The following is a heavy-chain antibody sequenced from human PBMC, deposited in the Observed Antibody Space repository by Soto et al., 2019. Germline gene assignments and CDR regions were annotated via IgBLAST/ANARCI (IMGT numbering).Heavy chain of an antibody. CDR2: IDPSDSST. CDR3: ASTPKWLQFHFDS. D-gene: IGHD5-12*01. CDR1: GNSFTKYW. V-gene: IGHV5-10-1*03. Sequence: QLEQSGAEVKEHGESLRISCKYSGNSFTKYWINWVRQMPGKGLEWVGRIDPSDSSTKSSPSFQGHVTISGDKSIRTAYLQWTGLQTSDTAMYYCASTPKWLQFHFDSWGQGTLVTVSS. J-gene: IGHJ4*02.